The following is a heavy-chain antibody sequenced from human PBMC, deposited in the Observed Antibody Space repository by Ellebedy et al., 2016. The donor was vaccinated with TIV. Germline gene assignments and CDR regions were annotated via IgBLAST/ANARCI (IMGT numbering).Heavy chain of an antibody. Sequence: GESLKISFAASGFTFSAYAMSWVRQAPGKGLEWVSGIGGNGDNIYYADSVKGRFTISRDNSKKNVYLQMNSLRAEDTALYYCAKDASWIQGGYLDYWGQGTLVTVSS. CDR2: IGGNGDNI. CDR3: AKDASWIQGGYLDY. D-gene: IGHD5-18*01. CDR1: GFTFSAYA. J-gene: IGHJ4*02. V-gene: IGHV3-23*01.